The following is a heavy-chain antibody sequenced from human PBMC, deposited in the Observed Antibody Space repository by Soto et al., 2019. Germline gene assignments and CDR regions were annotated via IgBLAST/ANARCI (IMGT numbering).Heavy chain of an antibody. J-gene: IGHJ3*02. D-gene: IGHD4-17*01. CDR1: GGTFSSYA. CDR2: IIPIFGTA. V-gene: IGHV1-69*13. CDR3: ARDTLDYGGNAFDI. Sequence: ASVKVSCKASGGTFSSYAISWVRQAPGQGLEWMGGIIPIFGTANYAQKFQGRVTITADESTRTAYMELSSLRSEDAAVYYCARDTLDYGGNAFDIWGQGTMVTVSS.